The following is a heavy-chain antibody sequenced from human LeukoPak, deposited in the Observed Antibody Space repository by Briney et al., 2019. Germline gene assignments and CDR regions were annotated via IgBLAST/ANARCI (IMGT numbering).Heavy chain of an antibody. CDR1: GFTFSHYG. J-gene: IGHJ5*01. V-gene: IGHV3-33*06. D-gene: IGHD4-11*01. CDR2: IWSDGTNQ. CDR3: AKDAQRGFDYSNSLES. Sequence: PGRSLRLSCAAAGFTFSHYGMHWVRQAPGKGLEWVAVIWSDGTNQYYADSVKGRFTIFRDDSGNTVYLQMNSLRPEDTGVYYCAKDAQRGFDYSNSLESWGQGTPVTVST.